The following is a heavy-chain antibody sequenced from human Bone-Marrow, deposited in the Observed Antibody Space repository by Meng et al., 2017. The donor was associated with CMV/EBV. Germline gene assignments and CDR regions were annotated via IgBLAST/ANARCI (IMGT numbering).Heavy chain of an antibody. CDR2: IIPILGIA. Sequence: SVKVSCKASGGTFSSYAISWVRQAPGQGLEWMGGIIPILGIANYAQKFQGRVTITADKSTSTAYMELSSLRSEDTAVYYCARIPYSSHRLYYYGMDVWGQGTTVTGYS. CDR3: ARIPYSSHRLYYYGMDV. J-gene: IGHJ6*01. V-gene: IGHV1-69*10. CDR1: GGTFSSYA. D-gene: IGHD6-13*01.